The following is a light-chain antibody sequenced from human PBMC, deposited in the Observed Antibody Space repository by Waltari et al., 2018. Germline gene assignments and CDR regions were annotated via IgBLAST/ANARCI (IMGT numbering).Light chain of an antibody. CDR3: CSYAGSSTFL. CDR2: EVT. V-gene: IGLV2-23*02. CDR1: SRDVGSYNF. J-gene: IGLJ2*01. Sequence: QSALTQPASVSGSPGQSLPISCTGTSRDVGSYNFVSWYQQNPGKAPKIMIYEVTKRPSGVSNRFSGSKSGNTASLTISGLQADDEADYYCCSYAGSSTFLFGGGTKL.